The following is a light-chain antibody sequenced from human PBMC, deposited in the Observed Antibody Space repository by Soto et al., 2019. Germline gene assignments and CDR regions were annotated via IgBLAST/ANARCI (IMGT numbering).Light chain of an antibody. CDR1: QSITNN. CDR2: GAS. V-gene: IGKV3-15*01. Sequence: VMTQSPATLSVSPGERATLSCRASQSITNNLAWYQQRPGQAPRLLIYGASTRATGVPDRFSGTGSGTEFTLTISRLEPEDFAVYYCQQYGSSRTFGQGTKVDIK. J-gene: IGKJ1*01. CDR3: QQYGSSRT.